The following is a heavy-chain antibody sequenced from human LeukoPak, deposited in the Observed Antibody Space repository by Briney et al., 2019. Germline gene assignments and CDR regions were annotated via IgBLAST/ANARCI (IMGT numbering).Heavy chain of an antibody. V-gene: IGHV1-69*05. CDR3: ARGRHSGYDFFFDY. J-gene: IGHJ4*02. CDR2: IIPIFGTA. D-gene: IGHD5-12*01. CDR1: GGTFSSYA. Sequence: GASVKVSCKASGGTFSSYAISWVRQAPGQGLEWMGGIIPIFGTANYAQKFQGRVTITTDESTSTAYMELSSLRSEDTAVYYCARGRHSGYDFFFDYWGQGTLVTVSS.